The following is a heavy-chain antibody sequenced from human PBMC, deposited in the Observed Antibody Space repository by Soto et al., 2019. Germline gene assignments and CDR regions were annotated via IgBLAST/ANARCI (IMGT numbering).Heavy chain of an antibody. Sequence: ASVKVSCKASGYTFTSYYMHWVRQAPGQGLEWMGIINPSGGSTSYAQKFQGRVTMTRDTSTSTVYMELSSLRFDDAAVYFCARERYEVISDGMDVWGQGTTVTVSS. D-gene: IGHD2-21*01. V-gene: IGHV1-46*01. CDR1: GYTFTSYY. CDR2: INPSGGST. J-gene: IGHJ6*02. CDR3: ARERYEVISDGMDV.